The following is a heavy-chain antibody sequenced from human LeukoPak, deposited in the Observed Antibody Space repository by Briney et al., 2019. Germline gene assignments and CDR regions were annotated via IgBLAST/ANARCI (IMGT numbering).Heavy chain of an antibody. Sequence: SVKVSRKASGGTFSSYAISWVRQAPGQGLEWMGGVIPIFGTANYAQKLQGRVTITTDESPSPAYMELSSLGSEGTPVYYCSRGYYYDSSGYYYFDYWGQGTLVTVSS. V-gene: IGHV1-69*05. CDR3: SRGYYYDSSGYYYFDY. J-gene: IGHJ4*02. CDR1: GGTFSSYA. D-gene: IGHD3-22*01. CDR2: VIPIFGTA.